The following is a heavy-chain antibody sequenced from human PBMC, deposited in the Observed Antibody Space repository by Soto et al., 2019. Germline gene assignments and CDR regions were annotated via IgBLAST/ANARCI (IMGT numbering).Heavy chain of an antibody. Sequence: GGSLRLSCAASGFTFSSYAMSWVRQAPGKGLEWVSAISGSGGSTYYADSVKGRFTIPRDNSKNTLYLQMNSLRAEDTAVYYCAKSKNYDILTGLDYWGQGTLVTVSS. V-gene: IGHV3-23*01. CDR2: ISGSGGST. CDR1: GFTFSSYA. CDR3: AKSKNYDILTGLDY. J-gene: IGHJ4*02. D-gene: IGHD3-9*01.